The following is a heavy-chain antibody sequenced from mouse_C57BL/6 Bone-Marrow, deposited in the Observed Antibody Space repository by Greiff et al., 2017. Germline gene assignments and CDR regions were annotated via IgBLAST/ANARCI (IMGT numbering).Heavy chain of an antibody. CDR1: GYTFTDYY. CDR2: INPNNGGT. Sequence: VQLKQSGPELVKPGASVKISCKASGYTFTDYYMNWVKQSHGKSLEWIGDINPNNGGTSYNQKFKGKATLTVDKSSSTAYMELRSLTSEDSAVYYCAREGDGYYNYYAMDYWGQGTSVTVSS. D-gene: IGHD2-3*01. J-gene: IGHJ4*01. V-gene: IGHV1-26*01. CDR3: AREGDGYYNYYAMDY.